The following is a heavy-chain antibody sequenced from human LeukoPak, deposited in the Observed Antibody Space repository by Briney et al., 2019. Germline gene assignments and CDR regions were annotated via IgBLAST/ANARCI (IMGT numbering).Heavy chain of an antibody. J-gene: IGHJ4*02. Sequence: SGRSLRLSCAASGFTFSDYGMHWVRQAPGKELEWVAVVSYDGTNEKYADPVKGRFTISRDNSKNTLSLQMNSLRADDTAVYYCAKDWANGDYIDHWGQGTLVTVSS. CDR1: GFTFSDYG. V-gene: IGHV3-30*18. CDR3: AKDWANGDYIDH. CDR2: VSYDGTNE. D-gene: IGHD2-8*01.